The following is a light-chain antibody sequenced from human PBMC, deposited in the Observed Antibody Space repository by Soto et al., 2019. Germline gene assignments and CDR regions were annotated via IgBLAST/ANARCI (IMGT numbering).Light chain of an antibody. CDR3: QQISHWRSLT. CDR2: DAS. V-gene: IGKV3-11*01. CDR1: QTVARY. Sequence: EIVLTQSPATLSLSPGERATLSCRASQTVARYLAWYQQKPGQAPRLLIHDASNRASGIPARFSGSGSGTDFTLTISSLEPEDFAVYYCQQISHWRSLTFGGGTKGEIK. J-gene: IGKJ4*01.